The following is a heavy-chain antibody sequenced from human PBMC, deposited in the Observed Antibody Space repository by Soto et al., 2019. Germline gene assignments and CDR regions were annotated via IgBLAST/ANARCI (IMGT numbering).Heavy chain of an antibody. CDR3: AKHITGTPGTWFEP. V-gene: IGHV3-23*01. CDR2: ISGRVGCT. D-gene: IGHD1-20*01. Sequence: VGSLRLSGVASGFTFSIHAMSWVRQAPGKGLEWVSAISGRVGCTVYADSVKAPFTISRDNSKNTLYLQINSLRAQDTDVYYWAKHITGTPGTWFEPCGQGALVAV. J-gene: IGHJ5*01. CDR1: GFTFSIHA.